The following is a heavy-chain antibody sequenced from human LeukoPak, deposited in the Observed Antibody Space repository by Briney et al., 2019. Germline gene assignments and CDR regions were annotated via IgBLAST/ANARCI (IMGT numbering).Heavy chain of an antibody. CDR1: GGSFSGYY. V-gene: IGHV4-34*01. J-gene: IGHJ5*01. Sequence: KPSETLSLTCAVYGGSFSGYYWSWIRQPPGKGLEWIGEINHSGSTNYDPSLKSRVTISVDTSKNQFSVKLNSVTAADTAVYYRARGRGGYYYGSGTFASWFDSWGQGTLVTVSS. D-gene: IGHD3-10*01. CDR2: INHSGST. CDR3: ARGRGGYYYGSGTFASWFDS.